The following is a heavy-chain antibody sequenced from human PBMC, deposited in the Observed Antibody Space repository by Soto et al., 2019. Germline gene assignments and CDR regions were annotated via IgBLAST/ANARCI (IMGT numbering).Heavy chain of an antibody. CDR3: AKDSGSQFYGDNYHAY. Sequence: GGSLRLSCAASGFTFISYTMSWVRQAPGQGLEWVSGISGSGGSTYYADSVKGRFTISRDNSKNTLYLQMNSLRAEDTAVYFCAKDSGSQFYGDNYHAYWGLGTLVTVSS. CDR1: GFTFISYT. CDR2: ISGSGGST. J-gene: IGHJ4*02. V-gene: IGHV3-23*01. D-gene: IGHD5-12*01.